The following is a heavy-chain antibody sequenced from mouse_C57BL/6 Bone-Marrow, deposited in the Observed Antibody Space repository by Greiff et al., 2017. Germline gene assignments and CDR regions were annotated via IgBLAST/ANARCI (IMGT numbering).Heavy chain of an antibody. CDR1: GFTFSSYA. D-gene: IGHD1-1*01. J-gene: IGHJ1*03. CDR3: TRKDYYGSHWYFDV. V-gene: IGHV5-9-1*02. Sequence: EVKLVESGEGLVKPGGSLKLSCAASGFTFSSYAMSWVRQTPEKRLEWVAYISSGGDYIYYADTVKGRFTISRDNARNTLYLQMSSLKSEDTAMYYCTRKDYYGSHWYFDVWGTGTTVTVSS. CDR2: ISSGGDYI.